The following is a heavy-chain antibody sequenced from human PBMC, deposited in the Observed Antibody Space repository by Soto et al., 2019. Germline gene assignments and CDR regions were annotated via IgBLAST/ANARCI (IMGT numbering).Heavy chain of an antibody. J-gene: IGHJ6*02. CDR3: ARSRRMNSGHDPYYYYYGMDV. CDR2: IIPIFGTA. D-gene: IGHD5-12*01. V-gene: IGHV1-69*13. Sequence: ASVKVSCKASGGTFSSYAISWVRQAPGQGLEWMGGIIPIFGTANYAQKFQGRVTITADESTSTAYMELSSLRSEDTAVYYCARSRRMNSGHDPYYYYYGMDVWGQGTTVTVSS. CDR1: GGTFSSYA.